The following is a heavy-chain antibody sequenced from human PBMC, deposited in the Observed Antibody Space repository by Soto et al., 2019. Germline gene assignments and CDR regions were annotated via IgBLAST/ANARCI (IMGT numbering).Heavy chain of an antibody. D-gene: IGHD3-22*01. V-gene: IGHV1-2*02. CDR2: IIPNDGGT. Sequence: QVQLVQSGAEVKKPGASVKISCKASGYSFTDHYIHWIRQAPGQGLEWMGWIIPNDGGTKYAQNFQDRINMTRDTSFPTAYLDLSRLRSEDTAVYYCARGAFDRSGNYLAGWFDPWGQGTLVTVSS. CDR3: ARGAFDRSGNYLAGWFDP. CDR1: GYSFTDHY. J-gene: IGHJ5*02.